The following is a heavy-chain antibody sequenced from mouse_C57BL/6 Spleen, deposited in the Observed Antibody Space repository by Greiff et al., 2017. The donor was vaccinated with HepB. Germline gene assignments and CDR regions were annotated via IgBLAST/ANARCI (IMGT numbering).Heavy chain of an antibody. D-gene: IGHD2-5*01. J-gene: IGHJ4*01. Sequence: DVKLQESGPGMVKPSQSLSLTCTVTGYSITSGYDWHWIRHFPGNKLEWMGYISYSGSTNYNPSLKSRISLTHDTSKNHFFLKLNSVTTEDTATYYCARSDYSKGYAMDYWGQGTSVTVSS. CDR2: ISYSGST. CDR1: GYSITSGYD. V-gene: IGHV3-1*01. CDR3: ARSDYSKGYAMDY.